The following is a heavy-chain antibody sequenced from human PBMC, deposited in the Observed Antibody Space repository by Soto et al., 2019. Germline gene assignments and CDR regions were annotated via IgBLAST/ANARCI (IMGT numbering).Heavy chain of an antibody. CDR2: VSYSGST. V-gene: IGHV4-30-4*01. Sequence: SETLSLTCTVSGASISSGDYYWSWIRQPPGQGLEWIGYVSYSGSTYYNPSLRGRFSISLDTSNNQFSLKLTSVTVADTAVFFCARSPSVVVAATPLNWFDPWGQGTLVTVSS. CDR3: ARSPSVVVAATPLNWFDP. CDR1: GASISSGDYY. D-gene: IGHD2-15*01. J-gene: IGHJ5*02.